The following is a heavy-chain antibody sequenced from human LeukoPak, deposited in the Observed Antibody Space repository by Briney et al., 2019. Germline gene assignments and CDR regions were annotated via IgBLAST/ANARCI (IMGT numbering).Heavy chain of an antibody. CDR2: ISWNSGSI. V-gene: IGHV3-9*01. Sequence: GRSLRLSCAAPGFTFDDYAMHWVRQAPGKGLEWVSGISWNSGSIDYADSVKGRFTISRDNAKNSLYLQMSSLRAEDTAFYYCAKGGATKYYFDYWGQGTLVTVSS. CDR1: GFTFDDYA. J-gene: IGHJ4*02. CDR3: AKGGATKYYFDY. D-gene: IGHD1-26*01.